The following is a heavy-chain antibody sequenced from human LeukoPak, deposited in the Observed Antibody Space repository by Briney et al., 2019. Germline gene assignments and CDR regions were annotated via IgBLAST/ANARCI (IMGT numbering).Heavy chain of an antibody. CDR3: AGSAQPWYSSSSHFHY. CDR2: IYTSGST. J-gene: IGHJ4*02. CDR1: GGSISSYY. V-gene: IGHV4-4*09. Sequence: KPSETLSLTCTVSGGSISSYYWSWIRQPPGKGLEWIGYIYTSGSTNYNPSLKSRVTISVDTSKNQFSLKLSSVTAADTAVYYCAGSAQPWYSSSSHFHYWGQGTLVTVSS. D-gene: IGHD6-6*01.